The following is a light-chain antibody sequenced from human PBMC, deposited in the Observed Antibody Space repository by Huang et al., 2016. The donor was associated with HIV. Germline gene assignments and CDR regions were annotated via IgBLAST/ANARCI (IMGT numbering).Light chain of an antibody. J-gene: IGKJ2*01. V-gene: IGKV3-20*01. CDR1: QNIRNNY. Sequence: EIVLTQSPGTLSLSPGERATLSCRASQNIRNNYLAWYQQKPGQAPRLLIFGAFKRASGTPDRFSGSESGTDFTLAIGGLEPEDFATYYCQQYGDSPRTFGQGTKLEIK. CDR2: GAF. CDR3: QQYGDSPRT.